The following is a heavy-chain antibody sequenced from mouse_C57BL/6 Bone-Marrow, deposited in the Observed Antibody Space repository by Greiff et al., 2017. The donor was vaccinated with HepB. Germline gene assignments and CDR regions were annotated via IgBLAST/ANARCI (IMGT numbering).Heavy chain of an antibody. V-gene: IGHV8-12*01. CDR1: GFSLSTSGMG. J-gene: IGHJ3*01. D-gene: IGHD1-1*01. CDR3: ARSVGPHYYGSSPAWFAY. Sequence: QVTLKVSGPGILQSSQTLSLTCSFSGFSLSTSGMGVSWIRQPSGKGLEWLAHIYWDDDKRYNPSLKSRLTVSKDTSRNQVFLKITSVDTADTATYYCARSVGPHYYGSSPAWFAYWGQGTLVTVSA. CDR2: IYWDDDK.